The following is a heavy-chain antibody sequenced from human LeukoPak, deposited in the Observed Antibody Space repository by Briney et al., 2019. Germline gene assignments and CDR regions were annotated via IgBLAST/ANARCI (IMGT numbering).Heavy chain of an antibody. CDR1: GFTFSTYS. Sequence: SGGSLRLSCVASGFTFSTYSMNWVRQAPGKGLECISYISSSSSTIYYADSVKGRFTISRDNAKNSLYLQMNSLRAEDTAVYYCARDICSGGSCYYHYGMDVWGQGTTVTVSS. J-gene: IGHJ6*02. CDR2: ISSSSSTI. D-gene: IGHD2-15*01. V-gene: IGHV3-48*01. CDR3: ARDICSGGSCYYHYGMDV.